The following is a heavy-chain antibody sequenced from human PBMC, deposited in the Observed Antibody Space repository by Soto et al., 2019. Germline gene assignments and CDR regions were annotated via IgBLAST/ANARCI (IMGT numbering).Heavy chain of an antibody. CDR2: INPISGGT. V-gene: IGHV1-2*02. CDR3: AKDGRHCSGGSCPQGH. CDR1: GYTFTGHH. Sequence: QVQLEQSGAEVKTPGASVKVSCKTSGYTFTGHHIHWVRQAPGQGLGWMGWINPISGGTKYREKFQGRVSITRDKSSSTAYMELSSLTSDDSAVYYCAKDGRHCSGGSCPQGHWGQGTLVTVSS. D-gene: IGHD2-15*01. J-gene: IGHJ4*02.